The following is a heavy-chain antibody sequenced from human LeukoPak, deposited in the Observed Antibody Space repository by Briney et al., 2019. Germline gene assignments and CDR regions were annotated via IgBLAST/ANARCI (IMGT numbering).Heavy chain of an antibody. V-gene: IGHV3-7*03. CDR3: ARDTYRFFDL. CDR2: IKEDGTER. CDR1: TFIFSGHW. Sequence: GGSLRLSCEGSTFIFSGHWMNWVRQTPGKGLEWVASIKEDGTERQYVDSVKGRFSISRDNTKGSLFLQLNSLRAEDTAVYYCARDTYRFFDLWGRGTLVTVSS. J-gene: IGHJ2*01.